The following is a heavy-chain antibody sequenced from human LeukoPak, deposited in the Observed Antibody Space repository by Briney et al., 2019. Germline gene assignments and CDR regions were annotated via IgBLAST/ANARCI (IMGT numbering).Heavy chain of an antibody. V-gene: IGHV4-30-2*01. Sequence: SETLSLTCAVSGVSISSGGYSWSWIRQPPGEGLEWIGYVYHSGSTYYNPSLKSRVTISVDRSKNQFSLKLSSVTAADTAVYYCARGNYYDRAFDYWGQGTLVTVSS. CDR1: GVSISSGGYS. D-gene: IGHD3-22*01. J-gene: IGHJ4*02. CDR2: VYHSGST. CDR3: ARGNYYDRAFDY.